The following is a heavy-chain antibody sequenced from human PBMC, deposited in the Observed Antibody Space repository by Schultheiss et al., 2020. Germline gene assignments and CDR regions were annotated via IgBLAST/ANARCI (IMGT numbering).Heavy chain of an antibody. J-gene: IGHJ3*02. CDR1: GGSFSGYY. V-gene: IGHV3-7*01. CDR2: INQDGSAK. Sequence: ETLSLTCAVYGGSFSGYYWSWIRQAPGKGLEWVANINQDGSAKYYVDSVKGRFTISRDNSKNTLYLQMNSLRAEDTAVYYCATTVTGYGAFDIWGQGTRV. D-gene: IGHD4-11*01. CDR3: ATTVTGYGAFDI.